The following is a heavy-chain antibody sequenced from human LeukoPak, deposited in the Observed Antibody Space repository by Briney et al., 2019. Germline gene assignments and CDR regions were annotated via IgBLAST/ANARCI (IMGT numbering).Heavy chain of an antibody. CDR2: IYYSGST. Sequence: SETLSLTCTVSGGSISSSTYFWGWIRQPPGKGLEWIGNIYYSGSTYYNPSLKSRVTISLDTSKNQFSLKLSSVTAADTAVYYCARVSYYGSGSFYPFDYWGQGTLVTVSS. V-gene: IGHV4-39*07. D-gene: IGHD3-10*01. CDR1: GGSISSSTYF. J-gene: IGHJ4*02. CDR3: ARVSYYGSGSFYPFDY.